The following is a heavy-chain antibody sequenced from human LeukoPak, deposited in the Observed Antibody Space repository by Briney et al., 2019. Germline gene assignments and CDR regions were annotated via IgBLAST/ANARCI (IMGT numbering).Heavy chain of an antibody. CDR1: GYTFTSYD. V-gene: IGHV1-8*01. J-gene: IGHJ5*02. D-gene: IGHD4-17*01. Sequence: GASVKVSCKASGYTFTSYDINWVRQATGQGLEWMGWMNPNSGNTGYAQKFQGRVTMTRNTSISTAYMELSSLRSEDTAVYYCARGPPYDYGDNWFDPLGPGNPGHRLL. CDR2: MNPNSGNT. CDR3: ARGPPYDYGDNWFDP.